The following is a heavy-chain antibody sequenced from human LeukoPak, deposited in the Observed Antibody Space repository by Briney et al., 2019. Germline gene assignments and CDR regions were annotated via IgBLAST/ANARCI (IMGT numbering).Heavy chain of an antibody. CDR1: GYTFTSYY. J-gene: IGHJ4*02. Sequence: ASVKVSCKASGYTFTSYYMHWERQAPGQGLEWMGIINPSGGSTSYAQKFQGRVTMTRDTSTSTVYMELSSLRSEDTAVYYCARKDSSGYFFDYWGQGTLVTVSS. D-gene: IGHD3-22*01. CDR3: ARKDSSGYFFDY. V-gene: IGHV1-46*01. CDR2: INPSGGST.